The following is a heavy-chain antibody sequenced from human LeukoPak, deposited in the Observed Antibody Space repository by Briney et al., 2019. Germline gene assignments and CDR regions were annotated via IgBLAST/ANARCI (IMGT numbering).Heavy chain of an antibody. CDR3: AKDLY. J-gene: IGHJ4*02. V-gene: IGHV3-74*01. CDR2: INSYGSST. CDR1: GFTFSSHW. Sequence: GGSLRLSCAVSGFTFSSHWMHWVCQAPGKGLVWVSRINSYGSSTTYADSVKGRLTISRDNSKNTLYLQMNSLRAEDTAVYYCAKDLYWGQGTLVTVSS.